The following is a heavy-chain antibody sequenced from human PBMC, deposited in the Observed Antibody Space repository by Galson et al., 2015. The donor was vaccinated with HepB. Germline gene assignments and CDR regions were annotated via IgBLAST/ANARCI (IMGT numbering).Heavy chain of an antibody. CDR1: GLFFDRES. J-gene: IGHJ4*02. D-gene: IGHD5-18*01. CDR3: ARANGYFLVDFDY. Sequence: SLRLSCAVSGLFFDRESMHWVRQAPGKGLEWVAAISHDGRNKFYSASVKGRFTVARDNSKNTLYLQMNTLRGDDTALYYCARANGYFLVDFDYWGQGARVTVSS. CDR2: ISHDGRNK. V-gene: IGHV3-30*04.